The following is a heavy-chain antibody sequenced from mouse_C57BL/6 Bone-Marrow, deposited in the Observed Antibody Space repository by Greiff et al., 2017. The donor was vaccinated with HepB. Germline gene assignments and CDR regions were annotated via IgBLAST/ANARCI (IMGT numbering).Heavy chain of an antibody. CDR1: GYTFTDYY. J-gene: IGHJ2*01. CDR2: INPYNGGT. D-gene: IGHD2-5*01. Sequence: VQLQQSGPVLVKPGASVKMSCKASGYTFTDYYMNWVKQSPGKSLEWIGVINPYNGGTSYNQKFKGKATLTVDKSSSTAYMELNSLTSEESAVYYCARWSNYFYFDYWGQGTTLTVSS. V-gene: IGHV1-19*01. CDR3: ARWSNYFYFDY.